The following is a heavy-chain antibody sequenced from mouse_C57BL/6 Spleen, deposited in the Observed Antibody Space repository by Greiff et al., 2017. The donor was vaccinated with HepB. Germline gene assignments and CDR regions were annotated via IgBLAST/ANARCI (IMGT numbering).Heavy chain of an antibody. Sequence: QVQLQQPGAELVRPGTSVKLSCKASGYTFTSYWMHWVKQRPGQGLEWIGVIDPSDSYTNYNQKFKGKATLTVDTSSSTAYMQLSSLTSEDSAVYYCARLYDYDEGFAYWGQGTLVTVSA. J-gene: IGHJ3*01. V-gene: IGHV1-59*01. D-gene: IGHD2-4*01. CDR1: GYTFTSYW. CDR3: ARLYDYDEGFAY. CDR2: IDPSDSYT.